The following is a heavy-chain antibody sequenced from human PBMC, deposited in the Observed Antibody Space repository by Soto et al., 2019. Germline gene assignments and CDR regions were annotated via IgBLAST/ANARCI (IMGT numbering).Heavy chain of an antibody. J-gene: IGHJ4*02. Sequence: QVQLVESGGGVVQPGRSLRLSCEASGFIFTSHAVHWVRQAPGKGLEWVATIAHDGSNIYYAESVKGRFTISRDNSKYTLYLPMNSLRGEDTAVYSCASDQGYDNGNYMNYWGQGILVTVSS. CDR1: GFIFTSHA. V-gene: IGHV3-30-3*01. CDR2: IAHDGSNI. D-gene: IGHD1-1*01. CDR3: ASDQGYDNGNYMNY.